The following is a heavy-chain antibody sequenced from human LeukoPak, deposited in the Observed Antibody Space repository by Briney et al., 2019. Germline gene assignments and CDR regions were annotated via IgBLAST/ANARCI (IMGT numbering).Heavy chain of an antibody. CDR1: GGSISSSSYY. CDR3: ARYPTWYYYYGMDV. J-gene: IGHJ6*02. Sequence: PSETLSLTCTVSGGSISSSSYYWGWIRQPPGKGLEWIGSIYYSGSTYYNPSLKSRVTISVDTSKNQFSLKLSSVTAADTAVYYCARYPTWYYYYGMDVWGQGTTVTVSS. CDR2: IYYSGST. V-gene: IGHV4-39*01.